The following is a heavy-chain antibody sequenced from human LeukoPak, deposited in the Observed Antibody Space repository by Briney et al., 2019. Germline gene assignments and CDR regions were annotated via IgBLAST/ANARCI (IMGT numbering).Heavy chain of an antibody. D-gene: IGHD2-8*01. V-gene: IGHV4-59*12. CDR2: IYYSGST. Sequence: PSETLSLTCTVSGGSISPYYWSWIRQPPGKGLEWVGYIYYSGSTNYNPSLKSRVTISVDTSKNQFSLRLNSVTAADTAVYYCARDLIAFDIWGQGTMVTVSS. CDR3: ARDLIAFDI. CDR1: GGSISPYY. J-gene: IGHJ3*02.